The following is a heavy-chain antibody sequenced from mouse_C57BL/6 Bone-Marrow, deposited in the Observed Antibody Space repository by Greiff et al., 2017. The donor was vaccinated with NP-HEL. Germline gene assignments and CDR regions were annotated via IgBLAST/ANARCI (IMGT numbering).Heavy chain of an antibody. CDR2: IYPRSGNT. J-gene: IGHJ1*03. V-gene: IGHV1-81*01. D-gene: IGHD1-1*01. Sequence: QVQLQQSGAELARPGASVKLSCKASGYTFTSYGISWVKQRTGQGLEWIGEIYPRSGNTYYNEKFKGKATLTADKSSSTAYMELRSLTSEDSAVYFCARFAVVAPYWYFDVWGTGTTVTGSS. CDR1: GYTFTSYG. CDR3: ARFAVVAPYWYFDV.